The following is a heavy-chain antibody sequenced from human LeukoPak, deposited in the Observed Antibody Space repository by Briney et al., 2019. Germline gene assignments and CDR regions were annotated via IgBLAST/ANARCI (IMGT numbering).Heavy chain of an antibody. J-gene: IGHJ5*02. D-gene: IGHD2-15*01. CDR3: AKDRPYYCSGGSCYGS. CDR1: GFTFSSYA. Sequence: GGSLRLSCAASGFTFSSYAMSWVRQAPGKGLEWVSAISGSGGSTYYADSVKGRFTISRDNSKNTLYLQMNSLRAGDTAVYYCAKDRPYYCSGGSCYGSWGQGTLVTVSS. CDR2: ISGSGGST. V-gene: IGHV3-23*01.